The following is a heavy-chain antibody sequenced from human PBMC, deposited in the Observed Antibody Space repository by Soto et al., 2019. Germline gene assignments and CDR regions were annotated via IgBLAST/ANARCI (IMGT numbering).Heavy chain of an antibody. V-gene: IGHV1-46*01. D-gene: IGHD2-15*01. J-gene: IGHJ4*02. Sequence: GASVKVSCKASGYIFRSYCMYWVRQAPGQGLEWMGMVNPTGGSTSYAQKFQGRVTMTRDTSTSTVYMELSSLRSEDTAVYYCARRRFCTGGSCQWAFDYWGQGTLVTVSS. CDR3: ARRRFCTGGSCQWAFDY. CDR2: VNPTGGST. CDR1: GYIFRSYC.